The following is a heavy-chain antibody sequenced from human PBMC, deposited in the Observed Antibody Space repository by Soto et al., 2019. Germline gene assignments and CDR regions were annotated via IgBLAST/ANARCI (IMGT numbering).Heavy chain of an antibody. CDR2: INPDGSST. D-gene: IGHD2-2*01. J-gene: IGHJ5*02. CDR1: RCVVNGCR. V-gene: IGHV3-74*01. Sequence: LSRAACRCVVNGCRIHWSPQNPKKELVWVSRINPDGSSTSYADSVKGRFTISRDNAKNSLYLQMNSLRAEDTAVYYFARDLSDIVVVPAVKVSAPRRHRTLVPVSS. CDR3: ARDLSDIVVVPAVKVSAP.